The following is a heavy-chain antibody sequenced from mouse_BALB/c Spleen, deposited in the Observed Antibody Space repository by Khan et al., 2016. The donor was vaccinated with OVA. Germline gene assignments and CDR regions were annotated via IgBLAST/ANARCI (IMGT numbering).Heavy chain of an antibody. V-gene: IGHV9-1*02. CDR1: GYTFTNYG. CDR2: INTYTGEP. J-gene: IGHJ1*01. Sequence: QIQLVQSGPELKKPGETVKISCKASGYTFTNYGMNWVKQAPGKGLKWMGWINTYTGEPTYADDFKGRFAFSLETSASTAYLQINNLKNEDMATYFCARGAIYWYFDVWGAGTTVIVSS. CDR3: ARGAIYWYFDV.